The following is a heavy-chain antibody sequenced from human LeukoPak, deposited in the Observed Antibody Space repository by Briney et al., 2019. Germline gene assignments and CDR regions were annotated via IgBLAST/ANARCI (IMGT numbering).Heavy chain of an antibody. CDR3: ATKQWLAPPPDS. Sequence: GGALRLSCAASRFTFSKYWMLWVRQAPGKGLESVSRINTDGTVTTYADSVKGRFTVSRDNADNTMFLQMNSVRDEDTAVYYCATKQWLAPPPDSWGEGTPVTVSS. CDR1: RFTFSKYW. J-gene: IGHJ4*02. V-gene: IGHV3-74*01. CDR2: INTDGTVT. D-gene: IGHD6-19*01.